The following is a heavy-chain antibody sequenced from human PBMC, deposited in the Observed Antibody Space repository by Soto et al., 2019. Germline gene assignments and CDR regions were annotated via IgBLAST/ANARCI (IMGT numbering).Heavy chain of an antibody. CDR1: GFTFSNYA. J-gene: IGHJ4*02. CDR2: ISYDGSNK. V-gene: IGHV3-30-3*01. Sequence: QVQLVESGGGVVQPGRSLRLSCAPSGFTFSNYAMHWVRQAPGKGLEWVAVISYDGSNKYYADSVKGRFTISRDNSKNTLYLQMNSLRAEDTAVYYCARDKRDLRFLEWSYYFDYWDQGTLVTVSP. D-gene: IGHD3-3*01. CDR3: ARDKRDLRFLEWSYYFDY.